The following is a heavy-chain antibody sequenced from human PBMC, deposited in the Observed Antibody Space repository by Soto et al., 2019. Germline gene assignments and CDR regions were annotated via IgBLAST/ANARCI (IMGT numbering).Heavy chain of an antibody. D-gene: IGHD2-15*01. J-gene: IGHJ4*02. CDR2: ISVSGDST. CDR1: GFTFTTYA. V-gene: IGHV3-23*01. Sequence: GGSLRLSCAASGFTFTTYAMSWVRQAPGKGLEWVSTISVSGDSTYYADSVKGLFAVSRDNSKNTIYLQMNSLRAEDTAIYHCATRHLSYCSGGTCNPFDFWGQGTLVTVSS. CDR3: ATRHLSYCSGGTCNPFDF.